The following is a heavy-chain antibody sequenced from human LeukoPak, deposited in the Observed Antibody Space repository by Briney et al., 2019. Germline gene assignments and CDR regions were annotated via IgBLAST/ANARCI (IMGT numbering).Heavy chain of an antibody. CDR2: INSDGSST. CDR1: GFTFSSYW. D-gene: IGHD3-10*01. Sequence: SGGSLRLSCAASGFTFSSYWMHWVRQAPGKGLVWVSRINSDGSSTSYADSVKGRFTISRDNAKNTLYLQMNSLRAEDTAVYYCAGGMVRGVIISHWGQGTLVTVSS. CDR3: AGGMVRGVIISH. J-gene: IGHJ4*02. V-gene: IGHV3-74*01.